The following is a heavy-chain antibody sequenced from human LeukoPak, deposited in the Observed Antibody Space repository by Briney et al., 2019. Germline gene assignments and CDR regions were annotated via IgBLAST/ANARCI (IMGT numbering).Heavy chain of an antibody. CDR1: GFMFGTYE. CDR3: ARAKRNGFDI. J-gene: IGHJ3*02. CDR2: ISSSSSYI. V-gene: IGHV3-21*01. Sequence: GGSLRLSCSASGFMFGTYEMNWVRQAPGKGLEWVSSISSSSSYIYYADSVKGRFTISRDNAKNSLYLQMNSLRAEDTAVYYCARAKRNGFDIWGQGTMVTVSS.